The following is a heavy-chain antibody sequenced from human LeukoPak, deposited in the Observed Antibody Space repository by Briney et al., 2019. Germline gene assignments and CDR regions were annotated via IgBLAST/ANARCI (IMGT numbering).Heavy chain of an antibody. D-gene: IGHD6-13*01. J-gene: IGHJ3*02. V-gene: IGHV3-11*04. CDR3: ARDSEYSSSFAFDI. CDR2: ISSDSSTI. CDR1: GFTFRDYY. Sequence: GGSLRLSCAASGFTFRDYYMSWIRQAPGKGLEWISYISSDSSTIFYADSVKGRFTISRDNAQNSLYLQMNSLRAEDTAVYYCARDSEYSSSFAFDIWGQGTMVTVSS.